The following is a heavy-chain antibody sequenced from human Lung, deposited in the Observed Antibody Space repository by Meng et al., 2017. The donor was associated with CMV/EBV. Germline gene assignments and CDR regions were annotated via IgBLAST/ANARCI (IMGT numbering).Heavy chain of an antibody. D-gene: IGHD6-19*01. V-gene: IGHV3-69-1*01. J-gene: IGHJ6*02. Sequence: GXXRLSCAASGFRFSDYYMTWIRQAPGKGLEWVSYVSSSYAVDYADSLMGRFTISRDNAKKSVHLQMNSLRAEDTAVYYCARVLLEARGWYYQGMDVWGQGATVTVSS. CDR3: ARVLLEARGWYYQGMDV. CDR1: GFRFSDYY. CDR2: VSSSYAV.